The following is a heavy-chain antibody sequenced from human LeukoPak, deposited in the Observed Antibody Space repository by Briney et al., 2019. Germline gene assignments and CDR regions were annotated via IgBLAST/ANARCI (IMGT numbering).Heavy chain of an antibody. CDR1: GFSLRTSGVG. CDR2: IYWNDDK. CDR3: AHSKLRYWYFDL. D-gene: IGHD4-23*01. J-gene: IGHJ2*01. V-gene: IGHV2-5*01. Sequence: SGPTLVKPPQTPTLTCTFSGFSLRTSGVGVGWIRQPPGKALEWLSLIYWNDDKRYNPSLKSRLTITKDTSKNQVVLTMTNMDPVDTATYYCAHSKLRYWYFDLWGRGTLVTVSS.